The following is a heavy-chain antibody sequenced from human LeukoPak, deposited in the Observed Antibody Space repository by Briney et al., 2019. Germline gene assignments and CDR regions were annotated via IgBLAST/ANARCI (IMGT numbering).Heavy chain of an antibody. D-gene: IGHD6-19*01. J-gene: IGHJ4*02. CDR2: INHSGST. CDR3: ASRTGYSSGWYTY. V-gene: IGHV4-34*01. CDR1: GENFSIYF. Sequence: PSVTLSLTCAVYGENFSIYFYSWIRQPPGKGLEWIGEINHSGSTNYNPSLKGRVTISVDTSKNQFSLKLSSVTAADTAVYYCASRTGYSSGWYTYWGQGTLVTVSS.